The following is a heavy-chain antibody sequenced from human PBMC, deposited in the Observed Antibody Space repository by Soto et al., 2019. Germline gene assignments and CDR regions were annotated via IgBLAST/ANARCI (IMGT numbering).Heavy chain of an antibody. Sequence: SETLSLTCTVSGGSISGHYWIWIRQPPGEGMEWIGYIFYSGSTTYNNNPSLKSRVSISVDTSKNQFYLRLSSVTAADTAVYYCARVGSSGWSPDYWGQGTLVTVSS. D-gene: IGHD6-19*01. CDR3: ARVGSSGWSPDY. J-gene: IGHJ4*02. CDR2: IFYSGSTTY. CDR1: GGSISGHY. V-gene: IGHV4-59*11.